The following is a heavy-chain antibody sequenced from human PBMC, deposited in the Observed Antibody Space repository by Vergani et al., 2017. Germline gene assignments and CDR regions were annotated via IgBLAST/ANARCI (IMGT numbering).Heavy chain of an antibody. CDR1: GFTVSSTY. V-gene: IGHV3-21*04. CDR2: ISSSSSYI. CDR3: ARERHQTAYDY. J-gene: IGHJ4*02. Sequence: EVKLVESGGGLVQPGGSLRLSCAASGFTVSSTYMNWVRQAPGKGLEWVSSISSSSSYIYYADSVKGRFTISRDNANNSLYLQMNSLRAEDTAVYYCARERHQTAYDYWGQGTRVTVSS.